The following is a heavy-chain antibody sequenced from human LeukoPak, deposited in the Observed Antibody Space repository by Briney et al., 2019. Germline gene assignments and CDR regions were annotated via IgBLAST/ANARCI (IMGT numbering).Heavy chain of an antibody. CDR2: IKQDGSEK. Sequence: GGSLRLSCAASGFTFSSYWMSWVRQAPGKGLEWVANIKQDGSEKYYVDSVKGRLTISRDNAKNSLYLQMNSLRAEDTAVCYCARGDGEMATILSAIDMWAQGTKVTVSS. CDR1: GFTFSSYW. V-gene: IGHV3-7*01. J-gene: IGHJ3*02. CDR3: ARGDGEMATILSAIDM. D-gene: IGHD5-24*01.